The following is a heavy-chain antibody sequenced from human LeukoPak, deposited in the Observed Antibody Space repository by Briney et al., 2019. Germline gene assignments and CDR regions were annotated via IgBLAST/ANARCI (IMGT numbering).Heavy chain of an antibody. CDR3: TKNTGRREGWFDP. Sequence: GGSLRLSCAASGLTFRHYGMHWVRQTPGKGLEWVAFIESDESISQYADLVKGRFTISRDNSKNMLYLQMNSLRTEDTAMYYCTKNTGRREGWFDPWGQGTLVTVSS. CDR1: GLTFRHYG. CDR2: IESDESIS. D-gene: IGHD1-26*01. J-gene: IGHJ5*02. V-gene: IGHV3-30*02.